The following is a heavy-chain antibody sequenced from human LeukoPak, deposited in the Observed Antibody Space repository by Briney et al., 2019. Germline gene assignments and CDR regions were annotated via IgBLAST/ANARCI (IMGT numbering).Heavy chain of an antibody. CDR3: ARGTGYSSSWYDY. D-gene: IGHD6-13*01. Sequence: GEINHSGSTNYNPSLKSRVTISVDTSKNQFSLKLSSVTAADTAVYYCARGTGYSSSWYDYWGQGTLVTVSS. V-gene: IGHV4-34*01. CDR2: INHSGST. J-gene: IGHJ4*02.